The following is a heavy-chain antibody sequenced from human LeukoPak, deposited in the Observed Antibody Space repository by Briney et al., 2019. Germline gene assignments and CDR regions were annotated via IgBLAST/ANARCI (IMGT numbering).Heavy chain of an antibody. D-gene: IGHD2-15*01. CDR3: ARDDCSGGSCYPGNL. V-gene: IGHV1-46*01. Sequence: GASVEVSCKASGYTFSSHYIHWVRQAPGHGLEWMGIINPSGGSTSYAKKFQGRVTMTRDTSTSTVYMELSSLRSEDTAVYYCARDDCSGGSCYPGNLWGRGTLVTVSS. CDR2: INPSGGST. J-gene: IGHJ2*01. CDR1: GYTFSSHY.